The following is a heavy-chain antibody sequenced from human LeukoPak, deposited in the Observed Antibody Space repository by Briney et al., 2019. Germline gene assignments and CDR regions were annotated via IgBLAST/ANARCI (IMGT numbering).Heavy chain of an antibody. J-gene: IGHJ4*02. CDR1: GGTFSSYA. CDR2: IIPTFGTA. CDR3: ARELGYDFWSGYDY. Sequence: SVKVSCKASGGTFSSYAISWVRQAPGQGLEWMGRIIPTFGTANYAQKFQGRVTITTDKSTSTAYMELSSLRSEDTAVYYCARELGYDFWSGYDYWGQGTLVTVSS. V-gene: IGHV1-69*05. D-gene: IGHD3-3*01.